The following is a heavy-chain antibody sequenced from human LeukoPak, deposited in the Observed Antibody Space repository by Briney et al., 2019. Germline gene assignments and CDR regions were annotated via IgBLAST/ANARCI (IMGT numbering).Heavy chain of an antibody. CDR1: GYSFTSYW. CDR3: ARPPAYCGGDCYSDY. D-gene: IGHD2-21*02. CDR2: IYPGDSDT. J-gene: IGHJ4*02. Sequence: RGESLKISCKCSGYSFTSYWSGWVRQIPGKGLEWMGIIYPGDSDTRYSPSFQGQVTISADKSISTAYLQWSSLKASDTAMYYCARPPAYCGGDCYSDYWGQGTLVTVSS. V-gene: IGHV5-51*01.